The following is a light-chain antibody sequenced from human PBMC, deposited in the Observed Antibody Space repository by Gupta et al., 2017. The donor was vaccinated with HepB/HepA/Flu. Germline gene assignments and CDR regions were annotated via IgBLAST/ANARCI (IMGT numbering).Light chain of an antibody. CDR2: AAS. Sequence: AIQMTQSPSSLSASVGDRVIITCRASQGIRDDLAWYQQKPGKPPKLLIYAASTLESGVPSRFSGSGSGTEFTLTISSLQPEDFANYYCLQDYNYLTFGQGTKLEIK. CDR3: LQDYNYLT. CDR1: QGIRDD. J-gene: IGKJ2*01. V-gene: IGKV1-6*01.